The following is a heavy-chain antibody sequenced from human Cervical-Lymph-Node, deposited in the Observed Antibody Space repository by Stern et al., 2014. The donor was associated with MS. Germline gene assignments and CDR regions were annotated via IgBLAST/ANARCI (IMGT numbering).Heavy chain of an antibody. CDR2: MNGKTGNT. J-gene: IGHJ6*02. D-gene: IGHD2-2*01. V-gene: IGHV1-8*01. Sequence: QVQLVQSGAEVKKPGASVKGSCKASGYIFTSYEINWVRQATGQGLEWMGWMNGKTGNTGYAQKYQGRVTMPRNASIRTAYLELSSLRFDDTAVYFCARGRCSTTRCYDYYGLDVWGQGTTVTVSS. CDR3: ARGRCSTTRCYDYYGLDV. CDR1: GYIFTSYE.